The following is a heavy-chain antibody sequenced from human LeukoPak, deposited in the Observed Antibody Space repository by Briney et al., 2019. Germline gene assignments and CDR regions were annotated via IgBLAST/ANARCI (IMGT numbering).Heavy chain of an antibody. CDR3: ARDYYYGSVSNWFDP. D-gene: IGHD3-10*01. Sequence: ASVKVSCKASGYTFTGYYMHWVRQAPGQGLEWMGRINPNSGGTNYAQKFQGRVTMTRDTSIRTAYMELSRLRSDDKAVYYCARDYYYGSVSNWFDPWGQGTLVTVSS. J-gene: IGHJ5*02. V-gene: IGHV1-2*06. CDR2: INPNSGGT. CDR1: GYTFTGYY.